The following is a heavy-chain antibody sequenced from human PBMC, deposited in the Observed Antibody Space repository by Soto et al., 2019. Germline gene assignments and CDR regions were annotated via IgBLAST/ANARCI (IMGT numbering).Heavy chain of an antibody. J-gene: IGHJ4*02. CDR1: GGTFSSYA. V-gene: IGHV1-69*01. CDR3: ARVDHGYSSSWVGVDY. CDR2: IIPIFGTA. D-gene: IGHD6-13*01. Sequence: QVQLVQSGAEVKKPGSSVKVSCKASGGTFSSYAISWLRQAPVQGLEWMGGIIPIFGTANYAQKFQGRVTITADESTSTAYMELSSLRSEDTAVYYCARVDHGYSSSWVGVDYWGQGPLVTVSS.